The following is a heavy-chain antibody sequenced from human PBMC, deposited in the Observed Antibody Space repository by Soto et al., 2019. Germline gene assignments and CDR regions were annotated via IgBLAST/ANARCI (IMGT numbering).Heavy chain of an antibody. D-gene: IGHD3-10*01. J-gene: IGHJ6*02. Sequence: GGSLRLSCAASGFTFSSYGMHWVRQAPGKGLEWVAVIGYDGKNKYYAASVKGRFTISRDNSKNTLSLQMSSMRTEDPAVYYCAKDVVAQVRDHYYYYFCMDVWGQGSTGTVA. CDR1: GFTFSSYG. CDR3: AKDVVAQVRDHYYYYFCMDV. CDR2: IGYDGKNK. V-gene: IGHV3-30*18.